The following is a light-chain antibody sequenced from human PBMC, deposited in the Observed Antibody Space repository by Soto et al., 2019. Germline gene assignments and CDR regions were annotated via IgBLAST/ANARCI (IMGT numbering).Light chain of an antibody. CDR3: QQYGSSPHT. Sequence: EIVMTQSPATLSVSPGERATLSCRASQSVSSNLAWYQQKPGQAPRLLIYGASDRATGIPVRFSGSGSGTDFTLTISRLEPEDFAVYYCQQYGSSPHTFGQGTKV. V-gene: IGKV3-20*01. CDR2: GAS. CDR1: QSVSSN. J-gene: IGKJ1*01.